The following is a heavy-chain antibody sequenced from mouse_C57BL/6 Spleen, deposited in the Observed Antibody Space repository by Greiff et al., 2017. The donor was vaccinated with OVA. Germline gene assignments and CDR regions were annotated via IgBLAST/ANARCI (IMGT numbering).Heavy chain of an antibody. CDR1: GFNIKDYY. J-gene: IGHJ4*01. CDR3: TRVFYGSDYAMDY. D-gene: IGHD1-1*01. CDR2: IDPEDGDT. Sequence: EVQGVESGAELVRPGASVKLSCTASGFNIKDYYMHWVKQRPEQGLAWIGRIDPEDGDTEYAPKFQGKATMTADTSSNTAYLQLSRLTSEDTAVYYCTRVFYGSDYAMDYWGQGTSVTVSS. V-gene: IGHV14-1*01.